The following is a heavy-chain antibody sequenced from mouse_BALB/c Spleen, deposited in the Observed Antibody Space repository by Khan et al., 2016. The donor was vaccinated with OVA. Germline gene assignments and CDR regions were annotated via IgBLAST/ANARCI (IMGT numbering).Heavy chain of an antibody. CDR3: AMGAFGY. CDR2: IDPFNGGT. Sequence: IQLVQSGPELMKPGAPVNISCKASGYSFTSYYIHWVKQSHGKSLEWIGYIDPFNGGTDYNQKFKGKATWTVDKSSSTAYMHLSSLTSEDSAVYYCAMGAFGYWGQGTLVTVSA. V-gene: IGHV1S135*01. J-gene: IGHJ3*01. CDR1: GYSFTSYY.